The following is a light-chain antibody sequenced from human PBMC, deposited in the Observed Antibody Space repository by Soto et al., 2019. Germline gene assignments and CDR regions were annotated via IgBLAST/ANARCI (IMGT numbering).Light chain of an antibody. CDR2: KVS. CDR3: MQGTHWPWT. CDR1: QSLVSSDGNTY. Sequence: DVVMTQSPLSLPVTLGQPASISCRSSQSLVSSDGNTYLIWFQQRPGQSPRRLISKVSNRDSGVPDRFSGSGSGTDFTLEISRVEAEDVGVYYCMQGTHWPWTFGQGTKVEIK. V-gene: IGKV2-30*01. J-gene: IGKJ1*01.